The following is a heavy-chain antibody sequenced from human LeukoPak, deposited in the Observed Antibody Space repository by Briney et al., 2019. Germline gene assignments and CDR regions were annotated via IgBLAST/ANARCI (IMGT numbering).Heavy chain of an antibody. Sequence: GGSLRLSCAVSGFIFSDHYMDWFRQAPGKGLEWVSDIRGGGDTYYAESVKGRFTISRDNSKNTLYLQMNSLRAEDTALYYASGHGSNSYWGQGTLVTVSS. CDR1: GFIFSDHY. V-gene: IGHV3-23*01. D-gene: IGHD6-13*01. J-gene: IGHJ4*02. CDR3: SGHGSNSY. CDR2: IRGGGDT.